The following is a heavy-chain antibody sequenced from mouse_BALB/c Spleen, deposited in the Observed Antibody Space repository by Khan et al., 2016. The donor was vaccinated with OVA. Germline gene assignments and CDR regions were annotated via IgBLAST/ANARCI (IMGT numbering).Heavy chain of an antibody. CDR3: ARDRIDY. CDR2: INPTSGYT. CDR1: GYTFSSYW. Sequence: QVQPRESGAEQAKPGASVKMSCKTSGYTFSSYWMHWVKQRPGQGLEWIGYINPTSGYTEYNEKFKDKATLSAYKSSSTAYMQLTSLTSEDSAVYYCARDRIDYWGQGTTLTVSS. J-gene: IGHJ2*01. V-gene: IGHV1-7*01.